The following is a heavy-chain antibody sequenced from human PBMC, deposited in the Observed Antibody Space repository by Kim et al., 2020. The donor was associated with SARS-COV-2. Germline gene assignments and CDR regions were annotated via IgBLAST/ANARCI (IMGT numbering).Heavy chain of an antibody. J-gene: IGHJ4*02. D-gene: IGHD2-15*01. CDR2: SSTI. CDR3: ARGTRINY. V-gene: IGHV3-48*04. Sequence: SSTIYNADAVKGRITISRDNAKNSRDLQMNSLRVEDTAVYYCARGTRINYWGQGTLVTVSS.